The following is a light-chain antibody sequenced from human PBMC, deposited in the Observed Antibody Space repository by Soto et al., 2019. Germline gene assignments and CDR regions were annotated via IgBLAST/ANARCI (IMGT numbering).Light chain of an antibody. CDR1: RSDVGSYNL. Sequence: HSALSPPAYVSGYPGQSITISCTGSRSDVGSYNLVSWYQQHPGKAPKLMIYEVSKRPSGVSNRFSGSKSGNTASLTISGLQAEDVADYCCCSYAGSSTFSYVFGTGTKVTAL. V-gene: IGLV2-23*02. J-gene: IGLJ1*01. CDR3: CSYAGSSTFSYV. CDR2: EVS.